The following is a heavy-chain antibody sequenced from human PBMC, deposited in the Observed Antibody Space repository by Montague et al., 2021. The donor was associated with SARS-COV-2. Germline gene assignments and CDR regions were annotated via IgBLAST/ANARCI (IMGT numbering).Heavy chain of an antibody. V-gene: IGHV6-1*01. CDR1: GDSVASKRVA. CDR2: TYYRTKWDS. J-gene: IGHJ3*02. CDR3: ASSGITLTGLDAFDI. D-gene: IGHD3-9*01. Sequence: CAISGDSVASKRVAWNWNRKSPSRGFEWLGRTYYRTKWDSDYAESVKGRLGITPDTSKNQVSLQLNSVIPEDTAVYFCASSGITLTGLDAFDIWGQGTMVTVSS.